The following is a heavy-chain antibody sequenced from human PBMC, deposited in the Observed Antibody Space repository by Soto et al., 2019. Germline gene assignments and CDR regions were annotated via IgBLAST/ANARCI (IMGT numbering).Heavy chain of an antibody. J-gene: IGHJ6*01. CDR1: GFTSNHYA. V-gene: IGHV3-23*01. Sequence: VQLLESGGGLVQPGGSLRLACTASGFTSNHYAMSWVRQAPGKGLEWVSAVSGRGGSTKYADSVKGRFIISRDNSNRTLYLQMDSLRGEDTAVYYCAKDSTVTTSLYFYYYGFDVWGQGTTVTVSS. D-gene: IGHD4-17*01. CDR3: AKDSTVTTSLYFYYYGFDV. CDR2: VSGRGGST.